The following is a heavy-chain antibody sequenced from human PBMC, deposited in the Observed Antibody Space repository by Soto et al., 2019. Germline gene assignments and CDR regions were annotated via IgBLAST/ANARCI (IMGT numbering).Heavy chain of an antibody. Sequence: SETLSLTCTVSGGSISSYYWSWIRQPPGKGLGWIGYIYYSGSTNYNPSLKSRVTISVDTSKNQFSLKLSSVTAADTAVYYCARATLARWFDPWGQGTLVTVSS. CDR1: GGSISSYY. CDR3: ARATLARWFDP. D-gene: IGHD3-3*02. J-gene: IGHJ5*02. V-gene: IGHV4-59*01. CDR2: IYYSGST.